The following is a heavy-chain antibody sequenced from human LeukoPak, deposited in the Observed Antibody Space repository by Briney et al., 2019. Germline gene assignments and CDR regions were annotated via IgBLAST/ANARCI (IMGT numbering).Heavy chain of an antibody. CDR1: GFTFSNYG. CDR3: ANGHLCSTSCYAYYYHGMDV. CDR2: IWYDGSNK. J-gene: IGHJ6*04. Sequence: GRSLRLSCAASGFTFSNYGMHWVRQAPGKGLDWVAVIWYDGSNKYYADSVKGRFTISRDNSKNTLYLQMNSLRAEDKAVYYCANGHLCSTSCYAYYYHGMDVWGKGSKVSV. V-gene: IGHV3-33*06. D-gene: IGHD2-2*01.